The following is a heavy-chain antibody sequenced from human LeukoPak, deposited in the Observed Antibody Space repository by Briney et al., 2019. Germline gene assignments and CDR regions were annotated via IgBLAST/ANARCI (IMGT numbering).Heavy chain of an antibody. CDR3: ATGGAQYYDY. V-gene: IGHV3-74*01. Sequence: GGSLRLSCAASGFTFDDYVMHWVRQAPGKGLVWVSRINGDGSSTIYADFVKGRFTISRDNAKNTVFLQMNSLSAEDTALYYCATGGAQYYDYWGQGTVVTVSS. CDR1: GFTFDDYV. J-gene: IGHJ4*02. CDR2: INGDGSST. D-gene: IGHD3-16*01.